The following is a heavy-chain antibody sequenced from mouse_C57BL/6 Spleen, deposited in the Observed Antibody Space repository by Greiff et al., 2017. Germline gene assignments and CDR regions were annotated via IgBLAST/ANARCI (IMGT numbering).Heavy chain of an antibody. Sequence: EVQGVESGGDLVKPGGSLKLSCAASGFTFSSYGMSWVRQTPDKRLEWVATISSGGSYTYYPDSVKGRFTISRDNAKNTLYLQMSSLKSEDTAMYYCARTYYSKEGAMDYWGQGTSVTVSS. J-gene: IGHJ4*01. D-gene: IGHD2-5*01. CDR1: GFTFSSYG. CDR3: ARTYYSKEGAMDY. CDR2: ISSGGSYT. V-gene: IGHV5-6*01.